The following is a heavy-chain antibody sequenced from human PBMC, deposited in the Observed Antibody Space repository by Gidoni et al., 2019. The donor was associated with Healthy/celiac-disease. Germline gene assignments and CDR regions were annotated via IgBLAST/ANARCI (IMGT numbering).Heavy chain of an antibody. CDR2: IWYDGSNK. CDR3: ARDRDFWSGYYSHSLRY. CDR1: GFTFRSSG. V-gene: IGHV3-33*08. D-gene: IGHD3-3*01. J-gene: IGHJ4*02. Sequence: QVQLVESGGGVVQPGRSLRLSCAASGFTFRSSGMHWVRQAPGKGLEWVAVIWYDGSNKYYADSVKGRFTISRDNSKNTLYLQMNSLRAEDTAVYYCARDRDFWSGYYSHSLRYWGQGTLVTVSS.